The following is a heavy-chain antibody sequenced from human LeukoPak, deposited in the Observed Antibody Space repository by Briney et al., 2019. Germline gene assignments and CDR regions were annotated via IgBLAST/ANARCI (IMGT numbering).Heavy chain of an antibody. Sequence: PSETLSLTCTVSGGSIGSYYWSWIRQPPGRGLEWIGYIYYSGSTNYNPSLKSRVTISVDTSKNQFSLKLSSVTAADTAVYYCARGAVAGTISLFDYWGQGTLVTVSS. J-gene: IGHJ4*02. CDR3: ARGAVAGTISLFDY. CDR1: GGSIGSYY. D-gene: IGHD6-19*01. V-gene: IGHV4-59*01. CDR2: IYYSGST.